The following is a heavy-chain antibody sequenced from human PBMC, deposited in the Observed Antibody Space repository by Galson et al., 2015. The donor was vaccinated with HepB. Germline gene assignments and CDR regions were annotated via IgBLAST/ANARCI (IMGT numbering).Heavy chain of an antibody. CDR2: ISGNGGDT. CDR3: ATKWFGLGTDPSPLLNN. D-gene: IGHD3-10*01. V-gene: IGHV3-23*01. J-gene: IGHJ4*02. CDR1: GFTFSSHA. Sequence: SLRLSCAASGFTFSSHAMNWVRQAPGKGLEWVSSISGNGGDTYYADSVRGRFTISRDNSKNTVYLQMNSLRVEDTALYYCATKWFGLGTDPSPLLNNWGQGTLVTVSS.